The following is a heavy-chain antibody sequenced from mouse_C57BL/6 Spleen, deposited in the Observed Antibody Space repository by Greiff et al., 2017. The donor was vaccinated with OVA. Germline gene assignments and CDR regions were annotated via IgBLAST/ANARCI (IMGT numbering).Heavy chain of an antibody. CDR2: ISSGSSTI. J-gene: IGHJ4*01. Sequence: EVKVVESGGGLVKPGGSLKLSCAASGFSFSDYGMHWVRQAPEKGLEWVAYISSGSSTIYYADTVKGRFTISRDNAKNTLFLQMTSLRSEDTAMYYCAREDYGYDGGYAMDYWGQGTSVTVSS. CDR3: AREDYGYDGGYAMDY. D-gene: IGHD2-2*01. CDR1: GFSFSDYG. V-gene: IGHV5-17*01.